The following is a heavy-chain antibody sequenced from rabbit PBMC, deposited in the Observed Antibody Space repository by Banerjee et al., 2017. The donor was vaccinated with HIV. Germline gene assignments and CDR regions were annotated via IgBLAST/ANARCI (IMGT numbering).Heavy chain of an antibody. D-gene: IGHD4-1*01. J-gene: IGHJ4*01. V-gene: IGHV1S45*01. Sequence: AGSLTLTCKASGFSFSSSYWICWVRQAPGKGLEWIACIYAGSSGSTYYASWAKGRFTISKTSSTTVTLQMTSLTAADTATYFCARDLAGVIGWNFNLWGPGTLVTVS. CDR2: IYAGSSGST. CDR1: GFSFSSSYW. CDR3: ARDLAGVIGWNFNL.